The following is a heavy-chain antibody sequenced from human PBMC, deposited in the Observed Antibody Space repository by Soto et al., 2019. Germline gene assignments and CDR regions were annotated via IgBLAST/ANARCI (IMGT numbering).Heavy chain of an antibody. D-gene: IGHD3-10*01. CDR2: ISRDGSNK. CDR1: GFTFNIHA. Sequence: GGSLRLSCAAAGFTFNIHAMSWVRQAPGKGLEWVAVISRDGSNKYYVDSVKGRFTISRDNSKDTVYLQMNSLRDEDSAMFYCARSRSGAVADSFDFWGQGTLVTVSS. CDR3: ARSRSGAVADSFDF. V-gene: IGHV3-30*04. J-gene: IGHJ4*02.